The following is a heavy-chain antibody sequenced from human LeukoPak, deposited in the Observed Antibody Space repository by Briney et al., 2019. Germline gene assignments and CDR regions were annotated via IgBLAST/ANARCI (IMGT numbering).Heavy chain of an antibody. V-gene: IGHV3-53*01. CDR3: ARAGPIDY. CDR2: IYSGGST. CDR1: GFTVSSKY. Sequence: GGSLRLSCAASGFTVSSKYMSWVRQAPGKGLEWVSVIYSGGSTYYAASVEGRFTISRDNLRNTVYLQTNSLRAEDTAVYYCARAGPIDYWGQGTLVTVSS. J-gene: IGHJ4*02.